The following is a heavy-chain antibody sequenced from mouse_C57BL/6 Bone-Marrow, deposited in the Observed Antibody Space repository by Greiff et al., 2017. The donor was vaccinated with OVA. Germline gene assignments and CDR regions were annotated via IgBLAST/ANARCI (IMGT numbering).Heavy chain of an antibody. D-gene: IGHD2-1*01. CDR3: ASSYGNLFAY. CDR2: IWGVGST. J-gene: IGHJ3*01. Sequence: QVQLKESGPGLVAPSQSLSITCTVSGFSLTSYGVDWVRQSPGKGLEWLGVIWGVGSTNYNSPLNSRLSTSKDNSKSKVFLKMSRLQTDDTAMYYGASSYGNLFAYWGQGTLVTVSA. CDR1: GFSLTSYG. V-gene: IGHV2-6*01.